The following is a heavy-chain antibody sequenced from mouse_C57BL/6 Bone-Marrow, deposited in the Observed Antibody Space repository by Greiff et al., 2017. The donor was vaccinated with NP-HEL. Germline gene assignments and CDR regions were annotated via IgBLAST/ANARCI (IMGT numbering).Heavy chain of an antibody. CDR1: GYAFSSSW. CDR2: IYPGDGDT. Sequence: QVQLQQSGPELVKPGASVKISCKASGYAFSSSWMNWVKQRPGKGLEWIGRIYPGDGDTNYNGKFKGKATLTADKSSSTAYMQLSSLTSEDSAVYFCARSGGYDSNYAMDYWGQGTSVTVSS. J-gene: IGHJ4*01. D-gene: IGHD2-2*01. CDR3: ARSGGYDSNYAMDY. V-gene: IGHV1-82*01.